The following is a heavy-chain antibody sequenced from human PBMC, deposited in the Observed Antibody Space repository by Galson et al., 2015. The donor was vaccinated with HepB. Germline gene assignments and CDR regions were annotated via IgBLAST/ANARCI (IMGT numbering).Heavy chain of an antibody. D-gene: IGHD3-22*01. V-gene: IGHV3-23*01. CDR1: GFTFSSYA. Sequence: SLRLSCAASGFTFSSYAMSWVRQAPGKGLEWVSAISGSGGSTYYADSVKGRFTISRDNSKNTLYLQMNSLRAEDTAVYYCAKMASTMIVVVITPHYFDYWGQGTLVTVSS. J-gene: IGHJ4*02. CDR3: AKMASTMIVVVITPHYFDY. CDR2: ISGSGGST.